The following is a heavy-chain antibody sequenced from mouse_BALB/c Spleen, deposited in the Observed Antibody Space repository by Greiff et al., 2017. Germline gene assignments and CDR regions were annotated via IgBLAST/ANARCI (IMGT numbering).Heavy chain of an antibody. D-gene: IGHD2-1*01. CDR2: IWAGGST. CDR1: GFSLTSYG. J-gene: IGHJ4*01. Sequence: VQLQQSGPGLVAPSQSLSITCTVSGFSLTSYGVHWVRQPPGKGLEWLGVIWAGGSTNYNSALMSRLSISKDNSKSQVFLKMNSLQTDDTAMYYCARGGNGYYYAMDYWGQGTSVTVSS. V-gene: IGHV2-9*02. CDR3: ARGGNGYYYAMDY.